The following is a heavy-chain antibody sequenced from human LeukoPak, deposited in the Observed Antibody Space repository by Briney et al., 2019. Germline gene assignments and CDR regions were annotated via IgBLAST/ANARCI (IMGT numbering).Heavy chain of an antibody. J-gene: IGHJ4*02. V-gene: IGHV1-18*01. D-gene: IGHD6-19*01. CDR2: ISAYNGNT. CDR3: ARVFEKQWLERGFDY. Sequence: ASVKVSCKASGYTFTSYGISWVRQAPGQGLEWMGWISAYNGNTNYAQKLQGRVTMTTDTSTSTAYMELRSLRSDGTAVYYCARVFEKQWLERGFDYWGQGTLVTVSS. CDR1: GYTFTSYG.